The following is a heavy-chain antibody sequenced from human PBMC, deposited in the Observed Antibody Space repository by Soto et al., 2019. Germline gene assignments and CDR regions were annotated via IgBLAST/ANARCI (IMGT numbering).Heavy chain of an antibody. V-gene: IGHV3-23*01. J-gene: IGHJ6*03. D-gene: IGHD3-10*01. CDR1: GFTFSSYA. CDR3: AKVATMVRGVLNYYYYMDV. Sequence: GGSLRLSCAASGFTFSSYAMSWVRQAPGKGLEWVSAISGSGGSTYYADSVKGRFTISRDNSKNTLYLQMNSLRAEDTAVYYCAKVATMVRGVLNYYYYMDVWGKGTTVTVSS. CDR2: ISGSGGST.